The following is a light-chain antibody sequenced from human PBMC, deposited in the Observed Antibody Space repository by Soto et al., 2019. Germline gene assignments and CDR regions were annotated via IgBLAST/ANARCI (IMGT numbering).Light chain of an antibody. CDR1: QSVRTH. J-gene: IGKJ1*01. V-gene: IGKV3-20*01. CDR3: QQYGRSPTT. Sequence: EIVLTQSPGTLSLSPGESATLSCRASQSVRTHLAWYQQKPGQAPRFLIYSASSRATGIPDRFSGSGSGTDFTLTISRLEPEDFAVYYCQQYGRSPTTFGQGSKVDI. CDR2: SAS.